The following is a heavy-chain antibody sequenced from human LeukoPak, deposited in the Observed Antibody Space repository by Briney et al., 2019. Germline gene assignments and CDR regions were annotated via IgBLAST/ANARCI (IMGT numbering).Heavy chain of an antibody. D-gene: IGHD6-19*01. CDR2: ISNNGGST. CDR1: GFTFSSYA. CDR3: VKALSGWYPRKLFDY. V-gene: IGHV3-64D*09. J-gene: IGHJ4*02. Sequence: GRSLRLSCSASGFTFSSYAMHWVRQAPGKGLEYVSGISNNGGSTYYADSVKGRFTISRDNAKSTLYLQMSSLRVEDTAVYYCVKALSGWYPRKLFDYWGRGTLVTVSS.